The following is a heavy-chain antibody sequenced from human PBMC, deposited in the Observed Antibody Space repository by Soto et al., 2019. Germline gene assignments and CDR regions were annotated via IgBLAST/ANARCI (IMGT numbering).Heavy chain of an antibody. J-gene: IGHJ3*02. CDR1: GFTFSSYG. CDR3: AKDDYSNYGAFDI. Sequence: GGSLRPSCAASGFTFSSYGMHWVRQAPGKGLEWVAVISYDGSNKYYADSVKGRFTISRDNSKNTLYLQMNSLRAEDTAVYYCAKDDYSNYGAFDIWGQGTMVTVSS. D-gene: IGHD4-4*01. V-gene: IGHV3-30*18. CDR2: ISYDGSNK.